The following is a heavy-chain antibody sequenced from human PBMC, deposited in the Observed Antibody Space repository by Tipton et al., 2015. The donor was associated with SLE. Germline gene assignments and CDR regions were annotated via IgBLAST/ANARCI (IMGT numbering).Heavy chain of an antibody. CDR3: ARGWGAASGRPFDY. Sequence: GLVKPSQTLSLTCAISGDSVSSNNAGWDWIRQSPSRGLEWLGRTYYRSKWYYEYAVSVKSRITISPDTSKNQFYLQLNSVTPEDTAVYYCARGWGAASGRPFDYWDQGTLVTVSS. CDR1: GDSVSSNNAG. J-gene: IGHJ4*02. V-gene: IGHV6-1*01. D-gene: IGHD6-13*01. CDR2: TYYRSKWYY.